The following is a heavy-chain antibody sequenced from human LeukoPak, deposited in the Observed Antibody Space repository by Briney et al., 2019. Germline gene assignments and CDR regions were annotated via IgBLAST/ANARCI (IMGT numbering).Heavy chain of an antibody. D-gene: IGHD2-21*01. CDR3: ARGDCSGSICYSPMDV. J-gene: IGHJ6*03. CDR1: GGSISSYY. Sequence: SETLSLTCTVSGGSISSYYWSWIRQPPGKGLEWIGSIYRSGSTNYNPSLKGRVTISVDTSKNQFSLKVSSVTAADTAVYYCARGDCSGSICYSPMDVWGTGTTVTVSS. CDR2: IYRSGST. V-gene: IGHV4-59*08.